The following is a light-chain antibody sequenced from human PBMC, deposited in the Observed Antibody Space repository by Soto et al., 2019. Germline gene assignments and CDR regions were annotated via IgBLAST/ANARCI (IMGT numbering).Light chain of an antibody. CDR1: QAIDTY. CDR3: QQLKSCPVI. J-gene: IGKJ5*01. CDR2: AAS. Sequence: DIQLTQSPSFLSASVGDRVTITCRASQAIDTYLAWYQQNPGKAPKLLIYAASLLQSGVPSRFSGSGSGTEFTLTISSLQPEDFSSYYCQQLKSCPVICGQGTRLEIK. V-gene: IGKV1-9*01.